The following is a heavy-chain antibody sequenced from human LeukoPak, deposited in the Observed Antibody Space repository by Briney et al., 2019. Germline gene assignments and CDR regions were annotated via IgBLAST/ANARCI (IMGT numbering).Heavy chain of an antibody. CDR2: MNPNSGNT. CDR1: GYTFTSYD. J-gene: IGHJ6*02. CDR3: ARGPPRDYDFWSGYYYYYYYGMDV. D-gene: IGHD3-3*01. V-gene: IGHV1-8*01. Sequence: GASVKVSCKASGYTFTSYDINWVRQATGQGLEWMGWMNPNSGNTGCAQKFQGRVTMTRNTSISTAYMELSSLRSEDTAVYYCARGPPRDYDFWSGYYYYYYYGMDVWGQGTTVTVSS.